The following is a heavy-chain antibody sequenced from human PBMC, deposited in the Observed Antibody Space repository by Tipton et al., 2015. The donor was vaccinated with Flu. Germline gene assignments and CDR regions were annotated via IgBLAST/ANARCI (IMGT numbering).Heavy chain of an antibody. V-gene: IGHV5-51*01. CDR1: GYSLTSYW. CDR2: INPGDSDT. Sequence: EVQLVQSGAEVKKPGESLKISCEASGYSLTSYWIGWVRQMPGKGLEWMGIINPGDSDTKYSPSFQGQVTISADKSISTVYLQWSSLKAPDTAMYYFAIQRPFDIWGQGTMVTVSS. CDR3: AIQRPFDI. J-gene: IGHJ3*02.